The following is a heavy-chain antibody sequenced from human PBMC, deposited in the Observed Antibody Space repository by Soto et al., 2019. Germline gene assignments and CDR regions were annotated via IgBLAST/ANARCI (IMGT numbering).Heavy chain of an antibody. J-gene: IGHJ6*02. CDR3: ATGGNDYSNYDGDGNIYYYYGMDV. CDR2: FDPEDGET. V-gene: IGHV1-24*01. D-gene: IGHD4-4*01. Sequence: GASVNVSCKVSGYTLTELSMHWVRQAPGKGLEWMGGFDPEDGETIYAQKFQGRVTMTEDTSTDTAYMELSSLRSEDTAVYYCATGGNDYSNYDGDGNIYYYYGMDVWGQGTTVTVSS. CDR1: GYTLTELS.